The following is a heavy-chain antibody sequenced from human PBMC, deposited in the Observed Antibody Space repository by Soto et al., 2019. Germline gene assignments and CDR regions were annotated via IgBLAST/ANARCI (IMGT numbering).Heavy chain of an antibody. J-gene: IGHJ6*02. V-gene: IGHV1-69*13. Sequence: SVKVSCKASGGTFSSYAISWVRQAPGQGLEWMGGIIPIFGTANYAQKFQGRVTITADESTSTAYMELSSLRSEDTAVYYCAGSGIDYSSSSSLYHHYGMDVWGQGTTVTVS. CDR1: GGTFSSYA. CDR2: IIPIFGTA. CDR3: AGSGIDYSSSSSLYHHYGMDV. D-gene: IGHD6-6*01.